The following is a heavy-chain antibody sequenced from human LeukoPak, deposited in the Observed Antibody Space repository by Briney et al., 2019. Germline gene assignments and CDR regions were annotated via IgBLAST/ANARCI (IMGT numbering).Heavy chain of an antibody. Sequence: GGSLRLSCTASGFTFINYSMNWVRQAPGKGLEWVAFIRYDGSNKYYADSVKGRFTISRDNARNSLYLQMNSLTAEDTAVYYCARDPYSGAYGNTYYYYMDVWGKGTTVTISS. D-gene: IGHD1-26*01. CDR3: ARDPYSGAYGNTYYYYMDV. J-gene: IGHJ6*03. CDR2: IRYDGSNK. CDR1: GFTFINYS. V-gene: IGHV3-30*02.